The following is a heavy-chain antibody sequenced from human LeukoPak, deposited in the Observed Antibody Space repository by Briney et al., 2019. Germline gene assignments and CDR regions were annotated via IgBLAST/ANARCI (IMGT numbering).Heavy chain of an antibody. CDR3: ARVTGQFYFYYYMDV. Sequence: ASVKVSCKASRYTFTNYDINWVRQAPGQGLEWMGWISAYNGDTNYTRSLQGRVTMTTDTSTNTAYMELRSLRSDDTAVYYCARVTGQFYFYYYMDVWGKGTTVTVSS. D-gene: IGHD7-27*01. CDR2: ISAYNGDT. V-gene: IGHV1-18*01. J-gene: IGHJ6*03. CDR1: RYTFTNYD.